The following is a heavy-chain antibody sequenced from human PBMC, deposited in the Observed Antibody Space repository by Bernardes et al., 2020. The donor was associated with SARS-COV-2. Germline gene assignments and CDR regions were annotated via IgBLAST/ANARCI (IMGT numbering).Heavy chain of an antibody. V-gene: IGHV3-48*01. CDR3: ARGWRENSFDY. CDR1: GFIFTTSS. D-gene: IGHD2-15*01. CDR2: ISSGGDTI. J-gene: IGHJ4*02. Sequence: GYLTLSCLGSGFIFTTSSMSWVRQAPGKGLEWLLFISSGGDTIHDADSVRGRFTVSRDDAKNSVYLQMNSLRAEDTAVYYCARGWRENSFDYWGQGALVTVSS.